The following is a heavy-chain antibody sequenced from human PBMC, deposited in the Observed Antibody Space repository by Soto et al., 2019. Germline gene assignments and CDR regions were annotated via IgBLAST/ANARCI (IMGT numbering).Heavy chain of an antibody. CDR2: IIPIFGTA. CDR3: ARDKSCSGGSCYSYYYGMDV. V-gene: IGHV1-69*01. CDR1: GGTFSSYA. Sequence: QVQLVQSGAEVKKPGSSVKVSCKASGGTFSSYAISWVRQAPGQGLEWMGGIIPIFGTANYAQKFQGRVTITADESTSTAYMELSSLRSEDTAVYYCARDKSCSGGSCYSYYYGMDVWGQGTTVTVSS. D-gene: IGHD2-15*01. J-gene: IGHJ6*02.